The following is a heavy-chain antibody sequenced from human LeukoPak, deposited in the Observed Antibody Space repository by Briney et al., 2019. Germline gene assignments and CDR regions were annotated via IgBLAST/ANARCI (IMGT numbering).Heavy chain of an antibody. CDR3: AGFGELSSPDY. CDR2: IIPIFGTA. CDR1: GGTFSSYA. D-gene: IGHD3-10*01. V-gene: IGHV1-69*13. J-gene: IGHJ4*02. Sequence: GASVKVSCTASGGTFSSYAISWVRQAPGQGLEWMGGIIPIFGTANYAQKFQGRVTITADESTSTAYMELSSLRSEDTAVYYCAGFGELSSPDYWGQGTLVTVSS.